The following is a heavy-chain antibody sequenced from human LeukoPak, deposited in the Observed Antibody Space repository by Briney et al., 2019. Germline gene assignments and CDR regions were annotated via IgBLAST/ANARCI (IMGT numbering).Heavy chain of an antibody. Sequence: SETLSLTCAVSGASISSTDWWSWVRQPPGKGLEWIGQIYHGGSTNFNPSLKSRVTMSVDKSKNQFSLKLNSVTAADTAVYYCARDGAATVSGYAFDIWGQGTMVTVS. CDR2: IYHGGST. D-gene: IGHD6-19*01. V-gene: IGHV4-4*02. CDR1: GASISSTDW. CDR3: ARDGAATVSGYAFDI. J-gene: IGHJ3*02.